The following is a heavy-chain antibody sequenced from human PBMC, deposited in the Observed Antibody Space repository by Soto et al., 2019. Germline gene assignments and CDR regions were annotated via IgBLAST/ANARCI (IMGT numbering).Heavy chain of an antibody. Sequence: QVQLVQSGAEVMKPGSSVKVSCKASGGTFSSYAISWVRQAPGQGLEWMGGIIPIFGTANYAQKFQGRVTITADESTSTAYMELSSLRSEDTAVYYCARDRGRRDGYNANWYFDLWGRGTLVTVSS. J-gene: IGHJ2*01. V-gene: IGHV1-69*12. CDR2: IIPIFGTA. CDR3: ARDRGRRDGYNANWYFDL. CDR1: GGTFSSYA. D-gene: IGHD3-10*01.